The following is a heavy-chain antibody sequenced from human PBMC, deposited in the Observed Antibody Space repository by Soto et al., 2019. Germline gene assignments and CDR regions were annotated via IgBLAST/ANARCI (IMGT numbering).Heavy chain of an antibody. CDR3: ARDVYYCDSSGYRSYYFDY. CDR2: IIPIFGTA. J-gene: IGHJ4*02. CDR1: GGTFSSYA. Sequence: GASVKVSCKASGGTFSSYAISWVRQAPGQGLEWMGGIIPIFGTANYAQKFQGRVTITADESTSTAYMELSSLRSEDTAVYYCARDVYYCDSSGYRSYYFDYWGQGTLVTVSS. V-gene: IGHV1-69*13. D-gene: IGHD3-22*01.